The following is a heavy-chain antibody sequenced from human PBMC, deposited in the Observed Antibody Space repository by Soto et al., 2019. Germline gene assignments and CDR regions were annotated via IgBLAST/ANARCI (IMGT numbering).Heavy chain of an antibody. CDR2: INPSGGST. J-gene: IGHJ4*02. V-gene: IGHV1-46*01. CDR3: ARDGPHRWVDY. CDR1: GYTFSDYR. Sequence: AASVKVSCKASGYTFSDYRMHWVRQAPGQGLEWMGMINPSGGSTTYAQKFQGRVTMTRDTSTSTFYMDLSLTSEDTAVYYCARDGPHRWVDYWGQGTLVTVSS.